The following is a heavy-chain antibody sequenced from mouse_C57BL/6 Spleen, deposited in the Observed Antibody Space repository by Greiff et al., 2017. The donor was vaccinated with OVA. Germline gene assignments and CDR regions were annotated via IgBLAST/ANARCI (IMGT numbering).Heavy chain of an antibody. J-gene: IGHJ1*03. Sequence: DVKLQESGPGLVKPSQSLSLTCSVTGYSITSGYYWNWIRQFPGNKLEWMGYISYDGSNNYNPSLKNRISITRDTSKNQFFLKLNSVTTEDTATYYCASRRLTRGYFDVWGTGTTVTVSS. CDR1: GYSITSGYY. V-gene: IGHV3-6*01. D-gene: IGHD3-2*02. CDR3: ASRRLTRGYFDV. CDR2: ISYDGSN.